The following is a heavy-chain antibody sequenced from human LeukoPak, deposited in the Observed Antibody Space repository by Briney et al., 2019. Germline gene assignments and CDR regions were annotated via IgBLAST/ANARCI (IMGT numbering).Heavy chain of an antibody. D-gene: IGHD2-2*02. V-gene: IGHV4-34*01. CDR1: GGSFSDYY. CDR2: INHGGTT. Sequence: SETLSLTCAVYGGSFSDYYWSWIHQPPGKGLEWIGEINHGGTTNYNPSLKSRVTISVDTSKNQFSLKLSSVTAADTAVYYCARTACSSTSCYTNYYFDYWGQGTLVTVSS. J-gene: IGHJ4*02. CDR3: ARTACSSTSCYTNYYFDY.